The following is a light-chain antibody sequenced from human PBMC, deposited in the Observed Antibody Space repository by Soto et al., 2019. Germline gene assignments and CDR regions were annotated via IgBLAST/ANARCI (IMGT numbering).Light chain of an antibody. Sequence: QSALTQPPSASGSPGQSVTISCTGTSSDVGGYNYVSWYQQHPGKAPKLMIYDVNKRPSGVPDRFSGSKSGNTASLTVSGLQAEDEADYYCSSYAGSNSVLFGGGTKLTVL. CDR1: SSDVGGYNY. CDR3: SSYAGSNSVL. J-gene: IGLJ2*01. CDR2: DVN. V-gene: IGLV2-8*01.